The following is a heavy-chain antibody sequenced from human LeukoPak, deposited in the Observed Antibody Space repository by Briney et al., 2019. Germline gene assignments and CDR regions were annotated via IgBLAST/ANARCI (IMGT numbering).Heavy chain of an antibody. D-gene: IGHD4-17*01. CDR3: ARQYGRPFDY. CDR2: IYPGDSDT. Sequence: GESLKISCKGSGYSFSNYWIGWVRQMPGKGLEWMGIIYPGDSDTRYSPFFQGQVTISVDESINTAYLQWSSLEASDTAMYYCARQYGRPFDYWGQGTLVTASS. CDR1: GYSFSNYW. J-gene: IGHJ4*02. V-gene: IGHV5-51*01.